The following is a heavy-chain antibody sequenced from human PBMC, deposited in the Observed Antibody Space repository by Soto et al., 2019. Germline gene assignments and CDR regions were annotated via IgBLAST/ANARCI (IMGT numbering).Heavy chain of an antibody. CDR3: AKDRYSSSSGFIMFDY. V-gene: IGHV3-23*01. Sequence: LRLSCAASGFTFISYAMSWVRQAPGKGLEWVSAISGSGGSTYYADSVKGRFTISRDNSKNTLYLQMNSLRAEDTAVYYCAKDRYSSSSGFIMFDYWGQGTLVTSPQ. CDR1: GFTFISYA. J-gene: IGHJ4*02. CDR2: ISGSGGST. D-gene: IGHD6-6*01.